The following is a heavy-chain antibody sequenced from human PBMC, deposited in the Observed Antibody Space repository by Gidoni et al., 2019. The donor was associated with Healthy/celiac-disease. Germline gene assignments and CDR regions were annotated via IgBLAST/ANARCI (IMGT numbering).Heavy chain of an antibody. Sequence: VQLVQSGAEVKKPGASVKVSCKVSGYNIPELSMHWVRQAPGKGLEWMGGFDPEDGETIYAQKFQGRVNMTEDTSTDTAYMELSSLRSEDTAVYYCATGYSGYGDGGRIDYWGQGTLVTVAS. J-gene: IGHJ4*02. V-gene: IGHV1-24*01. CDR1: GYNIPELS. D-gene: IGHD5-12*01. CDR2: FDPEDGET. CDR3: ATGYSGYGDGGRIDY.